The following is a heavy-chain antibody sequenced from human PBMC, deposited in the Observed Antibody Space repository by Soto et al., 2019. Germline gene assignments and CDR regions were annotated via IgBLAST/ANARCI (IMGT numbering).Heavy chain of an antibody. D-gene: IGHD2-8*01. V-gene: IGHV4-59*01. J-gene: IGHJ6*02. Sequence: SETLSLTCTVAGGSIGGDSWSWIRQSPGKGLDFIGYIYHSGSTNYNPSLKSRVTISMDTSKNQFSLRLSSVTAADTAVYYCARAGIVQVSYAMDVWGQGTTVTVSS. CDR3: ARAGIVQVSYAMDV. CDR2: IYHSGST. CDR1: GGSIGGDS.